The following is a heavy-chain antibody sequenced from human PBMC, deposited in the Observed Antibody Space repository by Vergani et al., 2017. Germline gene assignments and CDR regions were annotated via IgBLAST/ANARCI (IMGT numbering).Heavy chain of an antibody. CDR3: ARHKEQLVPGNYYYYGDVGV. CDR2: IYYSGST. D-gene: IGHD6-13*01. CDR1: GGSISSGGYY. J-gene: IGHJ6*03. Sequence: QVQLQESGPGLVKPSQTLSLTCAVSGGSISSGGYYWSWLRQHPGKGLEWIGYIYYSGSTYYNPSLKSRVTISVDTSKNQFSLKVNSVTAADTDVYYCARHKEQLVPGNYYYYGDVGVWGKGATVTDSS. V-gene: IGHV4-31*11.